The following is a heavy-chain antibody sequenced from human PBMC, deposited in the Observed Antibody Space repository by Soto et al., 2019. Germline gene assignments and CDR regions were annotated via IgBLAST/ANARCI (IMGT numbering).Heavy chain of an antibody. CDR2: IYWDDDR. J-gene: IGHJ4*02. CDR3: ARRYYDTLTGLPYYFDS. Sequence: QVTLKEAGPTLLKPTQTLTLTCTFSGFSLSTSGMGVGWIRQPPGKALEWLALIYWDDDRRHSPSLKSRLTITKDTSKNPVVLTMTNMDPVDTATYYCARRYYDTLTGLPYYFDSWGQGTLVTVSS. D-gene: IGHD3-9*01. V-gene: IGHV2-5*02. CDR1: GFSLSTSGMG.